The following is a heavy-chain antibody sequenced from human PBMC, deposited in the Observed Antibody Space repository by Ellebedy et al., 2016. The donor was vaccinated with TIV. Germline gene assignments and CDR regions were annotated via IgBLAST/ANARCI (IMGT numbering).Heavy chain of an antibody. CDR2: IDNDGSA. Sequence: GESLKISXEASEFIISNYWMHWVRQAPGKGLVWVARIDNDGSAIYADSVKGRFTISRDTARNTLFLQMDSLRAEDTSVYYCVREGGNYYYNWLAPWGQGPLVTVSS. CDR3: VREGGNYYYNWLAP. J-gene: IGHJ5*02. D-gene: IGHD1-26*01. V-gene: IGHV3-74*01. CDR1: EFIISNYW.